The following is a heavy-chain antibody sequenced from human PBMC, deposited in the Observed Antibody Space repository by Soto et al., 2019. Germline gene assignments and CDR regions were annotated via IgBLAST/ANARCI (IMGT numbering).Heavy chain of an antibody. J-gene: IGHJ4*02. CDR3: SREGGNPGTSDF. D-gene: IGHD3-16*01. V-gene: IGHV1-18*01. CDR2: ISPSNDNS. CDR1: GYAFINYA. Sequence: QVQMVQSGAEVKKPGTSVKVSCKASGYAFINYAVTWVRQAPGEGLEWMGWISPSNDNSYSAQKFQDRVTMSTETSPNTAYMELRRPTTDHTAGYYRSREGGNPGTSDFWGQGTLVTVSS.